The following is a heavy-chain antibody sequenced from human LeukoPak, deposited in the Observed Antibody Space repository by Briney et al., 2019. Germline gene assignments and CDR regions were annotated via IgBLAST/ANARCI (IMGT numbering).Heavy chain of an antibody. CDR2: INQGGSVK. CDR1: GFSFRDFW. Sequence: TGGSLRLSCAASGFSFRDFWMTWVRQAPGKGLEWVANINQGGSVKYYVDSVKGRFTISRDDAESSLYVQMNSLRDEDTAVYYCARFCYSGWNLEYWGQGTLVTVSS. CDR3: ARFCYSGWNLEY. V-gene: IGHV3-7*01. J-gene: IGHJ4*02. D-gene: IGHD5-12*01.